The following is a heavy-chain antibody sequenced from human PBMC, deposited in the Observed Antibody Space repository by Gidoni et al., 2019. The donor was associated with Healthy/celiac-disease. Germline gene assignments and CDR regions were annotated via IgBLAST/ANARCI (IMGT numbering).Heavy chain of an antibody. D-gene: IGHD5-12*01. CDR2: ISSSSSYI. CDR1: GLTFSSYS. V-gene: IGHV3-21*01. CDR3: ARELGYSGYDCGY. Sequence: EVQLVESGGGLVKLGGSVRLHCAAPGLTFSSYSMNWVRQDPGKGLEWISSISSSSSYIYYADSVKGRFTISRDNAKNSLYLQMNSLRAEDTAVYYCARELGYSGYDCGYWGQGTLVTVSS. J-gene: IGHJ4*02.